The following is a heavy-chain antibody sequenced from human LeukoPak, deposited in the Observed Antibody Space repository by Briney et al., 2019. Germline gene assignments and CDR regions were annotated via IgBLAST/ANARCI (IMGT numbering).Heavy chain of an antibody. J-gene: IGHJ3*02. CDR1: GFTFRSYW. V-gene: IGHV3-7*01. CDR2: IKQDGSEK. D-gene: IGHD3-22*01. CDR3: ARDLHTVGYYDSSGYSTGAFDI. Sequence: GGSLRLSCAASGFTFRSYWMSWVRQAPGKGLEWVANIKQDGSEKYYVDSVKGRFTISRDNAKNSLYLQMNSLRAEDTAVYYCARDLHTVGYYDSSGYSTGAFDIWGQGTMVTVSS.